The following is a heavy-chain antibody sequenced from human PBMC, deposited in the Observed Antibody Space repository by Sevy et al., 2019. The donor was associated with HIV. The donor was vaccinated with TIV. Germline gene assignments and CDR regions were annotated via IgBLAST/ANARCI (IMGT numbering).Heavy chain of an antibody. V-gene: IGHV3-21*01. Sequence: GGCLRLSCEASGFSFSDYTMTWVRQAPGKGLEWVSSMSSSITYTYYADSLKGRFTISRDNAKNSLYLQMNSLRAEDMAVYYCARANLARSGSYDAFDIWGHGTMVTVSS. D-gene: IGHD3-22*01. CDR1: GFSFSDYT. CDR3: ARANLARSGSYDAFDI. CDR2: MSSSITYT. J-gene: IGHJ3*02.